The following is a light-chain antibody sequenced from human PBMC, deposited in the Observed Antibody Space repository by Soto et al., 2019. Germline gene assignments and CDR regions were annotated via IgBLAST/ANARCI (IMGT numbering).Light chain of an antibody. CDR3: MQGTHWPAYT. CDR1: QSLAYSDGNTY. V-gene: IGKV2-30*01. J-gene: IGKJ2*01. Sequence: DVVMTQSPLSLPVTLGQPASISCRSSQSLAYSDGNTYLNWFQQRPGQSPRRLIYKVSNRDSGVPDRFSGSVSGTDFTLKISRVEAEYVGVYYCMQGTHWPAYTFGQGTKLEIK. CDR2: KVS.